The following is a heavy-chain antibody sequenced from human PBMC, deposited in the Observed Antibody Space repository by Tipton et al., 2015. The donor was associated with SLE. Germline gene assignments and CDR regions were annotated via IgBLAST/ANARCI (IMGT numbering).Heavy chain of an antibody. Sequence: TLSLTCTVSGYSISSGYYWGWIRQFPGMGLEWIGSIYHSGSTNYNPSLKTRVTISVDTSKNQFSLKVNSVTAGDTAVYYCARSAGYGSSWAHFDYWGQGTLVTVSS. CDR2: IYHSGST. J-gene: IGHJ4*02. CDR1: GYSISSGYY. V-gene: IGHV4-38-2*02. D-gene: IGHD6-13*01. CDR3: ARSAGYGSSWAHFDY.